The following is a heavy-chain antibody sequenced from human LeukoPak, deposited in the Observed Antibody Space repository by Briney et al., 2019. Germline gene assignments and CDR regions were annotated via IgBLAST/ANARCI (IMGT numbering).Heavy chain of an antibody. Sequence: GGSLRLSCAASGFTFSSYTMSWVRQAPGKGLEWVAVISYDGSNKYYADSVKGRFTISRDNSKNTLYLQMNSLRAEDTAVYYCARDRGGVGYFDYWGQGTLVTVSS. D-gene: IGHD2-15*01. V-gene: IGHV3-30*04. CDR3: ARDRGGVGYFDY. CDR1: GFTFSSYT. CDR2: ISYDGSNK. J-gene: IGHJ4*02.